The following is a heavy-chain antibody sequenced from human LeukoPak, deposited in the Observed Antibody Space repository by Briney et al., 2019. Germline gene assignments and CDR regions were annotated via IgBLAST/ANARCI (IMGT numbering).Heavy chain of an antibody. CDR3: ARQGQDGSSWYGNVDY. CDR1: GYNFATYW. V-gene: IGHV5-51*01. Sequence: PGESLKISCKGSGYNFATYWIGWVRQMPGKGLEWMGIIYPGDSDTRYSPSFQGQVTMSADKSINTAYLQWSSLRASDTAMYYCARQGQDGSSWYGNVDYWGRGTLVTVSS. CDR2: IYPGDSDT. D-gene: IGHD6-13*01. J-gene: IGHJ4*02.